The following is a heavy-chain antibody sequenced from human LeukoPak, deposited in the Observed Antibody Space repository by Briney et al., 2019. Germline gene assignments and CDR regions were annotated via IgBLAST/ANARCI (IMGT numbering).Heavy chain of an antibody. Sequence: PGGSLRLSCAASGFTFSSYWMHWVRQAPGKGLEWVAYISASGEILYYAASVKGRFTISRDNANRSVYLRMNSLRVEDTATLPPAAGLYRTITTEYFQHWGQGAPVTVSS. CDR1: GFTFSSYW. D-gene: IGHD2-2*01. CDR2: ISASGEIL. V-gene: IGHV3-48*04. J-gene: IGHJ1*01. CDR3: AAGLYRTITTEYFQH.